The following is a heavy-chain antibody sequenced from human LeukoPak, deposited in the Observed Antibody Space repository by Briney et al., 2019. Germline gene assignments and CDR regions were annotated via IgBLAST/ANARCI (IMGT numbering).Heavy chain of an antibody. V-gene: IGHV1-69*13. Sequence: SVKVSCKASGGTFSSYAISWVRQAPGQGLEWMGGIIPIFGTANYAQKFQGRVTITADESTSTAYMELSSLRSEDTAVYYCARDMQGYGDYSDYWGQGTLVTVSS. CDR3: ARDMQGYGDYSDY. CDR2: IIPIFGTA. CDR1: GGTFSSYA. J-gene: IGHJ4*02. D-gene: IGHD4-17*01.